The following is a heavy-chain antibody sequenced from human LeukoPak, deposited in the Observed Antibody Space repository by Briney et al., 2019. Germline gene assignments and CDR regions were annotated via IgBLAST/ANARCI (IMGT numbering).Heavy chain of an antibody. D-gene: IGHD6-19*01. Sequence: PGGSLRLSCAASGFTFSSNGMHWVRQAPGKGLEWVATISYDGSNEYYADSVKGRFTISRDNSKNTLYLQMSSLRAEDTAVYYCAKDPISQIAVAGSAYFDYWGQGTLVTVSS. V-gene: IGHV3-30*18. CDR3: AKDPISQIAVAGSAYFDY. J-gene: IGHJ4*02. CDR2: ISYDGSNE. CDR1: GFTFSSNG.